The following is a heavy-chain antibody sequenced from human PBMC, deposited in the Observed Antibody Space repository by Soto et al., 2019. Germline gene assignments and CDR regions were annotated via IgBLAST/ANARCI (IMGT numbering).Heavy chain of an antibody. V-gene: IGHV1-69*01. Sequence: QLQLVQSGTEVKEPGSSVKVSCKASGGTFSTSSFVWVRQGPGQGLEWMGGIIPIFTRTNFAQKLQGRVTFSADESTRTTYMELRSLTSEDTAIYYCARDVVRSTAGDSWGQGTLVNVSS. CDR3: ARDVVRSTAGDS. D-gene: IGHD2-15*01. CDR2: IIPIFTRT. CDR1: GGTFSTSS. J-gene: IGHJ4*02.